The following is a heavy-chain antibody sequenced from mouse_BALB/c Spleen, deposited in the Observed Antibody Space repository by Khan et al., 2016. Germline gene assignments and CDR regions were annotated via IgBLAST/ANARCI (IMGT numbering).Heavy chain of an antibody. Sequence: EVQLQESGPGLVKPSQSLSLTCTVTVYSLTSDYAWNWIRQFPGNKLEWMGYISYSGSTSYNPSLKSRISITRDTSKNQFFLHLTSVTTEDTVTYYCARDYYGSSFFDYWGQGTLVTVSA. CDR2: ISYSGST. D-gene: IGHD1-1*01. J-gene: IGHJ3*01. V-gene: IGHV3-2*02. CDR1: VYSLTSDYA. CDR3: ARDYYGSSFFDY.